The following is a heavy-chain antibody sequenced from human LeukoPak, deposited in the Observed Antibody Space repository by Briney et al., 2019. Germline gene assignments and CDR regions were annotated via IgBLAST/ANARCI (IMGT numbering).Heavy chain of an antibody. V-gene: IGHV3-30*02. D-gene: IGHD6-13*01. CDR1: GFTFSSYG. CDR2: IRYDGSNK. J-gene: IGHJ4*02. Sequence: GGSLRLSCAASGFTFSSYGMHWVRQAPGKGLEWMAFIRYDGSNKYYADSVKGRFTISRDNSKNTLYLQMNSLRAEDTAVYYCAKASLHSSWYWDYWGQGTLVTVSS. CDR3: AKASLHSSWYWDY.